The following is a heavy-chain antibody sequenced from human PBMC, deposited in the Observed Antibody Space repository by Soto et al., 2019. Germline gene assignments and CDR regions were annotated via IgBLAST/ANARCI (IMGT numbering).Heavy chain of an antibody. D-gene: IGHD3-22*01. J-gene: IGHJ4*02. CDR1: GYTFTGYY. CDR2: INPNSGGT. Sequence: ASVKVSCKASGYTFTGYYMHWVRQAPGQGLEWMGWINPNSGGTNYAQKFQGRVTMTRDTSISTAYMELSRLRSDDTAAYYCASSRRYYDSSGYSPHFDYWGQGTLVTVSS. CDR3: ASSRRYYDSSGYSPHFDY. V-gene: IGHV1-2*02.